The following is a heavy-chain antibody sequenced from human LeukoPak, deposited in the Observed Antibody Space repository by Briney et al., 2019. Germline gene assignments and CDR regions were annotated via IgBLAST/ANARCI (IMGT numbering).Heavy chain of an antibody. J-gene: IGHJ3*02. CDR1: GFTFISYW. CDR2: IKQDGSEI. D-gene: IGHD3-22*01. Sequence: GGSLRLSCAASGFTFISYWMTWVRQAPGKGLEWVANIKQDGSEIYYVDSVKGRFTISRDNAKNSLYLQMNSRRAEDTAVYYCARGSSGSYLGAFDIWGQGTMVTVSS. V-gene: IGHV3-7*04. CDR3: ARGSSGSYLGAFDI.